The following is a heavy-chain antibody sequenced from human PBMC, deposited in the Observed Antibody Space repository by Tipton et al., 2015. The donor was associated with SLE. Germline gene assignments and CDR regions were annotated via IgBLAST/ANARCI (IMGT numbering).Heavy chain of an antibody. D-gene: IGHD7-27*01. J-gene: IGHJ3*02. CDR3: AREDRPGAFDI. CDR2: IYYSGST. CDR1: GGSISSYY. Sequence: TLSLTCTVSGGSISSYYWSWIRQPPGKGLEWIGYIYYSGSTNYNPSLKSRVTISVDTSKNQFSLKLSSVTAADTAVYYCAREDRPGAFDIWGQGTMVTVSS. V-gene: IGHV4-59*01.